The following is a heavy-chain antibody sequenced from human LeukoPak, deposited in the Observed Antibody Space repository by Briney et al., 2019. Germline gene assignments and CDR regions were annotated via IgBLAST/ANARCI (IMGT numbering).Heavy chain of an antibody. CDR3: ATTGRVTMVRGVIPNVDY. CDR2: IIPIFGTA. V-gene: IGHV1-69*05. J-gene: IGHJ4*02. Sequence: SAKVSCKASGGTFSSYAISWVRQAPGQGLEWMGRIIPIFGTANYAQKFQGRVTITTDESTSTAYVELSSLRSEDTAVYYCATTGRVTMVRGVIPNVDYWGQGTLVTVSS. CDR1: GGTFSSYA. D-gene: IGHD3-10*01.